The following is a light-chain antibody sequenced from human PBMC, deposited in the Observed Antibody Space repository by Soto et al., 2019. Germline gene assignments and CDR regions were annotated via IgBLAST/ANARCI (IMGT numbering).Light chain of an antibody. CDR1: QSVSSS. CDR3: QQYVHWPPGT. J-gene: IGKJ1*01. CDR2: DTS. V-gene: IGKV3-15*01. Sequence: EIVVTQSPATLSVXXXXRVTLSCRASQSVSSSLAWYQQRPGQAPRLLIYDTSTRAPGIAARFSGSGSGTEFTLTISSLQSEDVAVYYCQQYVHWPPGTFGQGTTVEIK.